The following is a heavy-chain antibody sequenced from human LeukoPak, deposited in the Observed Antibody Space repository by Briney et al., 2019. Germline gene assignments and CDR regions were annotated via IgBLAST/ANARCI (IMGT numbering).Heavy chain of an antibody. V-gene: IGHV3-48*03. CDR2: ISNTGSNI. J-gene: IGHJ5*02. CDR1: GFTLSDYE. CDR3: ARDYSLPGDGLDP. D-gene: IGHD2-21*01. Sequence: PGGSLRLSCAASGFTLSDYEMSWVRQAPGKGLEWVAYISNTGSNIWYADSVKGRFTLSGDNAKNSLYLHMNFLRAEDTAVYYCARDYSLPGDGLDPWGQGTLVTVSS.